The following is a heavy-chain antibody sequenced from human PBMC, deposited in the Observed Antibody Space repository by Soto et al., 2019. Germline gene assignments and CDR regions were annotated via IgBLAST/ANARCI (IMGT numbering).Heavy chain of an antibody. Sequence: GASVKVSCKASGCTFSSYAISWVRQAPGQGLEWMGGIIPIFGTANYAQKFQGRVTITADESTSTAYMELSSLRSEDTAVYYCARYSGRPGLYYFDYWGQGTLVTVSS. CDR2: IIPIFGTA. V-gene: IGHV1-69*13. D-gene: IGHD5-12*01. J-gene: IGHJ4*02. CDR1: GCTFSSYA. CDR3: ARYSGRPGLYYFDY.